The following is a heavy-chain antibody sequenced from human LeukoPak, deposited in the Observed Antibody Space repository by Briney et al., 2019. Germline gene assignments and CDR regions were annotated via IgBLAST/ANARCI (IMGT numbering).Heavy chain of an antibody. CDR2: IYYSGST. CDR1: GGSISSYY. Sequence: SETLSLTCTVSGGSISSYYWSWIRQPPGKGLEWIGYIYYSGSTNYNPSLKSRVTISVDTSKNQFSLKLSSVTAADTAVYYCARPGYRSGFTNDAFDIWGQGTMVTVSS. V-gene: IGHV4-59*08. CDR3: ARPGYRSGFTNDAFDI. J-gene: IGHJ3*02. D-gene: IGHD6-19*01.